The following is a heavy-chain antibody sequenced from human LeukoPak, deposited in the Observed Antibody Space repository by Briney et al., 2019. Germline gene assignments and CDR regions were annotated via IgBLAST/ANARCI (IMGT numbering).Heavy chain of an antibody. J-gene: IGHJ4*02. CDR3: AIDDYGDYFFDY. CDR2: ISSSSSYI. Sequence: PGGSLRLSCAASGFTFSSYSMNWVRQAPGKGLEWVSSISSSSSYIYYADSVKGRFTISRDNAKNSLYLQMNSLRAEDTAVYYCAIDDYGDYFFDYWGQGTLVTVSS. CDR1: GFTFSSYS. D-gene: IGHD4-17*01. V-gene: IGHV3-21*01.